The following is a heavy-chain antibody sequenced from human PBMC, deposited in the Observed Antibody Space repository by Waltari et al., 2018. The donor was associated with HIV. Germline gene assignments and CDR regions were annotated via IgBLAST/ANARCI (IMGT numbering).Heavy chain of an antibody. V-gene: IGHV4-61*02. CDR1: GDSLKITRYF. D-gene: IGHD3-16*01. J-gene: IGHJ4*02. CDR2: INTRGDT. Sequence: QVQLQESGPGLARSSQTLSLACSASGDSLKITRYFWSWVQQSAGRGLEWIGRINTRGDTKYNPSLKGRVVMSNDAPSKMFVLILTAISAADTGTYFCAREDYDQVWGSPLYIFDSWGLGTVITVSS. CDR3: AREDYDQVWGSPLYIFDS.